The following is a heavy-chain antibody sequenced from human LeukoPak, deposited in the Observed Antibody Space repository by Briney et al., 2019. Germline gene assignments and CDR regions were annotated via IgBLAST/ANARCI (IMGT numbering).Heavy chain of an antibody. CDR3: TTALNFDILTDLYQPIAAFDI. V-gene: IGHV3-15*01. Sequence: GGSLRLSGAAFGFTFSNAWMSWVRKAPGKGLEWVGRIKSETDGGETDYAAPVKGRFTMSRDDSKNTLYLQMKSLKTEDSAVYYCTTALNFDILTDLYQPIAAFDIWGQGTLVTVSS. CDR2: IKSETDGGET. CDR1: GFTFSNAW. D-gene: IGHD3-9*01. J-gene: IGHJ3*02.